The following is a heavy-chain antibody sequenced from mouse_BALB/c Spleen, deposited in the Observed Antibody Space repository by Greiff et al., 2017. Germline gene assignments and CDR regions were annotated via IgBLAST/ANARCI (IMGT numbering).Heavy chain of an antibody. J-gene: IGHJ4*01. V-gene: IGHV1-69*01. CDR1: GYTFTDYW. CDR3: ARNYYGSPYAMDY. CDR2: IDTSDSYT. D-gene: IGHD1-1*01. Sequence: QVRLQQSGAELVMPGASVKMSCKASGYTFTDYWMHWVKQRPGQGLEWIGAIDTSDSYTSYNQKFKGKATLTVDESSSTAYMQLSSLTSEDSAVYYCARNYYGSPYAMDYWGQGTSVTVSS.